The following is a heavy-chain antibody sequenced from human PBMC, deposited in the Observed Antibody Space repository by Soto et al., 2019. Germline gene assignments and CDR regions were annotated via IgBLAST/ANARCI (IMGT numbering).Heavy chain of an antibody. CDR2: ISSRSDI. CDR1: GFTFSTYS. V-gene: IGHV3-21*01. D-gene: IGHD2-2*02. CDR3: AREYTAWPLAYGLDV. J-gene: IGHJ6*02. Sequence: LSCVGSGFTFSTYSINWVRQAPGKGLEWVSSISSRSDIYYADSVKGRFTISRDNAKNSVSLQMNSLRAEDTAVYYCAREYTAWPLAYGLDVWGQGTTVTVSS.